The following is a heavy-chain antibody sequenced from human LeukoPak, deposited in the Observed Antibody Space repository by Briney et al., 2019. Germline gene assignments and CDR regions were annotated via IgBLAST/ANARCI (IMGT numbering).Heavy chain of an antibody. D-gene: IGHD6-19*01. CDR3: ARDGYSSGWYRYFDY. V-gene: IGHV3-23*01. J-gene: IGHJ4*02. Sequence: PGGSLRLSCAASGFTFSSYAMSWVRQAPGKGLEWVSFISGSCGSTYYADSVKGRFTISRDNSKNTLYLQMNSLRAEDTAVYYCARDGYSSGWYRYFDYWGQGTLVTVSS. CDR2: ISGSCGST. CDR1: GFTFSSYA.